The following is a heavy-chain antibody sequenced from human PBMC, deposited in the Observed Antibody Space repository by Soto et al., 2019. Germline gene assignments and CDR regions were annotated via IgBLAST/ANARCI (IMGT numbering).Heavy chain of an antibody. J-gene: IGHJ4*02. V-gene: IGHV3-20*04. CDR1: GFTFDDYG. Sequence: GGSLRLSCAASGFTFDDYGMSWVRQAPGKGLEWVSGINWNGGSTGYADSVKGRFTISRDNAKNSLYLQMNSLRAEDTALYYCARAHFTGEDCSGGSCSYYWGQGTLVTVSS. D-gene: IGHD2-15*01. CDR3: ARAHFTGEDCSGGSCSYY. CDR2: INWNGGST.